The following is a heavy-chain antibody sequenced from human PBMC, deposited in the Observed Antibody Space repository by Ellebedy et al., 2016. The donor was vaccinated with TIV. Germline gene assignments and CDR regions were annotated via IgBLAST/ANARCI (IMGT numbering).Heavy chain of an antibody. V-gene: IGHV3-33*01. CDR2: MWYDGNNK. D-gene: IGHD3-10*01. CDR1: GFTFSSHV. CDR3: ARDGADYYTSGSYMYYFDY. Sequence: GGSLRLSXTASGFTFSSHVMHWVRQTPGKGLERVAVMWYDGNNKIYADSVKGRFTMSRDNSRNTVYLQMTSLRVEDTAVYYCARDGADYYTSGSYMYYFDYWGQGTLVTVSS. J-gene: IGHJ4*02.